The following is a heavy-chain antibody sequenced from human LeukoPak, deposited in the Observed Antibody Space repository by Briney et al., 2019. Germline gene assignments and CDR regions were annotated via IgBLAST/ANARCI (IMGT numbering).Heavy chain of an antibody. CDR3: ARGGYGLDV. V-gene: IGHV3-74*01. J-gene: IGHJ6*02. CDR1: GFTFSGYW. Sequence: PGGSLRLSCAASGFTFSGYWMHWVRQVPGKGLVWVSHINTNGRSTNYADSVKGRFTISRDNAKNTLFLQRNSLRAEYTAVYYCARGGYGLDVWGQGTTVTVSS. CDR2: INTNGRST.